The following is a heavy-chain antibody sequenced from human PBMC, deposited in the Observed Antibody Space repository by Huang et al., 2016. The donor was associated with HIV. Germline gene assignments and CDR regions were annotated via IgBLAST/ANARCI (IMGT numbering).Heavy chain of an antibody. CDR1: GGPFSGYF. CDR2: INHAGGT. V-gene: IGHV4-34*02. D-gene: IGHD3-16*01. Sequence: QVQLEQWGAGLLKPSETLSLTCAVYGGPFSGYFWNWIRESPGKGLEWIGQINHAGGTDYSPSLKIRATISVDTSKNQCALKLTSVTAADTAIYYCAREIMISFGGPFDSWGHGNLVTVSS. CDR3: AREIMISFGGPFDS. J-gene: IGHJ5*01.